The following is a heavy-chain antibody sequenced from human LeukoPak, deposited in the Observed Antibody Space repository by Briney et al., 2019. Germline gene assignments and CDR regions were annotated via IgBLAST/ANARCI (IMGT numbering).Heavy chain of an antibody. CDR3: ARGSLYDGYYGRVYYYYVIDV. D-gene: IGHD1-7*01. Sequence: GGSLRLSCASSEFYFSCYGMRGVRQAPGKGLEWVAVVWYDGSNKYYADSVKGRFTISRDNSKNTLYLQMNSLRAEDTAVYYCARGSLYDGYYGRVYYYYVIDVWGQGTTVTVSS. V-gene: IGHV3-33*01. CDR1: EFYFSCYG. CDR2: VWYDGSNK. J-gene: IGHJ6*02.